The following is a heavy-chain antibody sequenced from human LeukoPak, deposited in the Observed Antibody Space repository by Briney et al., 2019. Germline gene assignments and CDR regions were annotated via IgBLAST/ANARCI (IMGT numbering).Heavy chain of an antibody. Sequence: SVKVSCKASGGTFSSYAISWVRQAPGQGLEWMGGIIPIFGTANYAQKFQGRVTITADESTSAAYMELSSLRSEDTAVYYCAAYCSGGSCHGVFDYWGQGTLVTVSS. CDR3: AAYCSGGSCHGVFDY. J-gene: IGHJ4*02. D-gene: IGHD2-15*01. CDR1: GGTFSSYA. V-gene: IGHV1-69*01. CDR2: IIPIFGTA.